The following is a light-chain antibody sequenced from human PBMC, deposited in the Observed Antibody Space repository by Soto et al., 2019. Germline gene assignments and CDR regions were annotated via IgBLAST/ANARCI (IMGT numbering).Light chain of an antibody. CDR2: GAS. V-gene: IGKV3-15*01. CDR3: QQGYNLPLT. CDR1: QSISSE. J-gene: IGKJ2*01. Sequence: EIVMTQSPATLSVSPGESATLSCRASQSISSELAWYQQKPGQPPTLLIFGASTRATGVPARFTGSGSGSDFTLTISGLQSEDFAVYYCQQGYNLPLTFGQGTRLEI.